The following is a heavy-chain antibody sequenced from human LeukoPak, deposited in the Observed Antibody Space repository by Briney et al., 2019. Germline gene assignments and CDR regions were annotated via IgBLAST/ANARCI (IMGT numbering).Heavy chain of an antibody. J-gene: IGHJ5*02. Sequence: SETLSLTCTVSGGSISGYYWSWIRQPPGQGLEWIAYIHSNGYTNYNPSLKSRVTISVDTSKNQFSLKVTSVTAADTAMYYCTKREGPMSGSFDYFDPLGQGTLVTVS. D-gene: IGHD1-26*01. V-gene: IGHV4-4*09. CDR1: GGSISGYY. CDR2: IHSNGYT. CDR3: TKREGPMSGSFDYFDP.